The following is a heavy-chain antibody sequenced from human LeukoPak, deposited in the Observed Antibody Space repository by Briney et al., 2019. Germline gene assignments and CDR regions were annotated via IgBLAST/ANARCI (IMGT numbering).Heavy chain of an antibody. CDR1: GGSISGYY. CDR3: ARGDRDLGY. Sequence: PSETLSLICTVSGGSISGYYWTWIRQPAGKGLEWIGRNYTSGTTNYNPSLKSRVTMSLDTSKNQFSLKLTSVTAADAAVYYCARGDRDLGYWGQGTLVTVSS. J-gene: IGHJ4*02. CDR2: NYTSGTT. D-gene: IGHD3-22*01. V-gene: IGHV4-4*07.